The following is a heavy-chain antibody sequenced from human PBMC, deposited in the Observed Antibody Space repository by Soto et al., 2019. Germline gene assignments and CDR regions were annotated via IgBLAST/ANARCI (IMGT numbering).Heavy chain of an antibody. V-gene: IGHV4-31*03. CDR3: ARARLRDNFDY. Sequence: PSETLSLTCTVSGGSISSGGYYWNWIRQHPGKGLGWIGYIYYSGSTYYNPSLESRVSISVDTSKNQFSLKLSSVTAADTAIYYCARARLRDNFDYWGQGTLVTVSS. CDR2: IYYSGST. D-gene: IGHD2-15*01. J-gene: IGHJ4*02. CDR1: GGSISSGGYY.